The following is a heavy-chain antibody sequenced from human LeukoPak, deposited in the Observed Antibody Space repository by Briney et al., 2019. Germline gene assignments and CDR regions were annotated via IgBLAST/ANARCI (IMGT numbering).Heavy chain of an antibody. CDR3: AREAYNWNIDVFDI. J-gene: IGHJ3*02. Sequence: KAGGSLRLSCAASGFTFSDYNMRWIRQAPGKGLEWVSSISRSGSTKYYTESVKGRFTISRDNAKNSLYLQMDSLRAEDTAVYYCAREAYNWNIDVFDIWGQGTLVTVSS. CDR2: ISRSGSTK. CDR1: GFTFSDYN. D-gene: IGHD1/OR15-1a*01. V-gene: IGHV3-11*04.